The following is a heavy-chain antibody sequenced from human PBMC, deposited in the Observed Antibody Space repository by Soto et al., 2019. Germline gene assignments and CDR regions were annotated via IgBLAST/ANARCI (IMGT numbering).Heavy chain of an antibody. CDR3: ARDRTYYYGSGPPAYNWFDP. CDR2: IIPIFGTA. V-gene: IGHV1-69*13. J-gene: IGHJ5*02. CDR1: GGTFSSYA. D-gene: IGHD3-10*01. Sequence: ASVKVSCKASGGTFSSYAISWVRQAPGQGLEWMGGIIPIFGTANYAQKFQGRVTITADESTSTAYMELSSLRSEDTAVYYCARDRTYYYGSGPPAYNWFDPWGQGTLVTVSS.